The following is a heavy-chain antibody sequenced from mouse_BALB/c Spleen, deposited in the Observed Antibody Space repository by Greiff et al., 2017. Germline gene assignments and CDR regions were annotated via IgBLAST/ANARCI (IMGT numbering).Heavy chain of an antibody. J-gene: IGHJ4*01. D-gene: IGHD2-1*01. CDR2: ISSGSSTI. Sequence: EVMLVESGGGLVQPGGSRKLSCAASGFTFSSFGMHWVRQAPEKGLEWVAYISSGSSTIYYADTVKGRFTISRDNPKNTLFLQMTSLRSEDTAMYYCARDYYGNFAYAMDYWGQGTSVTVSS. CDR3: ARDYYGNFAYAMDY. CDR1: GFTFSSFG. V-gene: IGHV5-17*02.